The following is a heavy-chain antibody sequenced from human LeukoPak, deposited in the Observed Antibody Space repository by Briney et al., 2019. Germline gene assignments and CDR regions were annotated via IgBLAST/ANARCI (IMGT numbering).Heavy chain of an antibody. J-gene: IGHJ3*02. CDR1: GGSISSGSYY. CDR2: FYTSGSA. D-gene: IGHD3-22*01. CDR3: ARAKIDNDAFDI. V-gene: IGHV4-61*09. Sequence: NTSETLSLTCTVSGGSISSGSYYWSWIRQPAGKGLEWIGHFYTSGSANYNPSLRSRVTISVDTSKNHFSLKLRSVTAADTAVYYCARAKIDNDAFDIWGQGTMVTVSS.